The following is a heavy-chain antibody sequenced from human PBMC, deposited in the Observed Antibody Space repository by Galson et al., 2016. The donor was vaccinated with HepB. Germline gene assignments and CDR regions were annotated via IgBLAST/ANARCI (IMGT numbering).Heavy chain of an antibody. V-gene: IGHV2-26*01. D-gene: IGHD4-17*01. Sequence: PALVKPTQTLTLTCTVSGFSLINSRLGVTWLRQPPGKAPEWLAHIFSNDGKSYNTSLKARLGISKDASTSQVVLTMTDMGPVDTATYYCAVVTSGVATHWGQGILVAVSS. J-gene: IGHJ4*02. CDR1: GFSLINSRLG. CDR2: IFSNDGK. CDR3: AVVTSGVATH.